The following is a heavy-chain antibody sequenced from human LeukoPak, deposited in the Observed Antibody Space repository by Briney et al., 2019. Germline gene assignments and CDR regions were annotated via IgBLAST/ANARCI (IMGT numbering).Heavy chain of an antibody. Sequence: QTGGSLRLSCAASGFTFSSYGMHWVRQAPGKGLEWVAFIRYDGSNKYYADSVKGRFTISRDNSKNTLYLQMNSLRAEDTAVYYCARDSPPRDYYDSSGYSHFDYWGQGTLVTVSS. V-gene: IGHV3-30*02. CDR2: IRYDGSNK. CDR1: GFTFSSYG. D-gene: IGHD3-22*01. CDR3: ARDSPPRDYYDSSGYSHFDY. J-gene: IGHJ4*02.